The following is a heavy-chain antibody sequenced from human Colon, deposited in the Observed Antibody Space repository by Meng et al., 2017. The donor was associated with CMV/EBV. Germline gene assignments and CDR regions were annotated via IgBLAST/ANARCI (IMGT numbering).Heavy chain of an antibody. V-gene: IGHV4-61*01. J-gene: IGHJ4*02. CDR2: ISYSGNT. CDR1: GGSVNNGSYY. CDR3: ARESSGWSTGVDY. D-gene: IGHD6-19*01. Sequence: GSLRLSCSVSGGSVNNGSYYWTWIRQPPGKGLEWIGHISYSGNTNYNPSLKSRVTISVDTSRNQFSLKLTSVSAADTAIYYCARESSGWSTGVDYWGQGTLVTVSS.